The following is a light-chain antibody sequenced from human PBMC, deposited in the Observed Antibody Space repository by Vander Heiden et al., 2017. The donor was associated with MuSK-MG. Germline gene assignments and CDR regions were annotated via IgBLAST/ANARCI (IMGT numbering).Light chain of an antibody. CDR2: DAS. CDR3: RQRSNWPT. Sequence: ESVLTQSPATLSLSPVERATLACRASQSVSSYLAWYQQKPCQAPRLLIYDASTRAPGIPARFSGSGFGTDFTLTSSSRGHKDFAVYSGRQRSNWPTFGGGTKVEIK. J-gene: IGKJ4*01. CDR1: QSVSSY. V-gene: IGKV3-11*01.